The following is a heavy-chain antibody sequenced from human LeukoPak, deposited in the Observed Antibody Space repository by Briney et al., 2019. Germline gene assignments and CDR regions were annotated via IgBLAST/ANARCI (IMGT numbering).Heavy chain of an antibody. Sequence: PSETLSLTCDVYGGSFSGYYWSWIRQPPGKGLECIGFIYYSGSTNYNPSLKSRVTISVDTSKNQFSLKLSSVTAADTAVYYCARARNYYDSSDYYYEGDAFDIWGQGTMVTVSS. J-gene: IGHJ3*02. CDR3: ARARNYYDSSDYYYEGDAFDI. CDR1: GGSFSGYY. CDR2: IYYSGST. D-gene: IGHD3-22*01. V-gene: IGHV4-59*01.